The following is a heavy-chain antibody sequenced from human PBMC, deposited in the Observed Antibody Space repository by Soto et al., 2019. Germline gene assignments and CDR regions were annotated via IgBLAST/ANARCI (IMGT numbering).Heavy chain of an antibody. CDR1: GFSVSGNY. J-gene: IGHJ6*02. CDR3: ARETRDYDYYALDV. V-gene: IGHV3-53*01. CDR2: IYGGGST. Sequence: PGGSLRLSCAASGFSVSGNYMSWVRQAPGKGLEWASVIYGGGSTYDADSVKGRVTISRDNSKNTVYLQMNSLRVEDAAVYYCARETRDYDYYALDVWGQGTTVTVAS.